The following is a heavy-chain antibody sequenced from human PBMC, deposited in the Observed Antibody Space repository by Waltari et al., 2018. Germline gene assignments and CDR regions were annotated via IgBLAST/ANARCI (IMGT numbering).Heavy chain of an antibody. D-gene: IGHD3-10*01. CDR1: GYTFTSYD. CDR3: ARGSQREFFWFDP. J-gene: IGHJ5*02. CDR2: MNPNSGNT. V-gene: IGHV1-8*02. Sequence: QVQLVQSGAEVKKPGASVKVSCKASGYTFTSYDINWVRQATGQGLGGMGWMNPNSGNTGYGQKCQGRVTRTRNTSRSTAYMELSSLGSEDTAVYYCARGSQREFFWFDPWGQETLVTVSS.